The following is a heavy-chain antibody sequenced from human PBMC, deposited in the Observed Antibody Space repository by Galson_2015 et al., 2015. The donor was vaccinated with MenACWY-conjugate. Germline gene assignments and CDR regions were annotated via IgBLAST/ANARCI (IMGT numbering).Heavy chain of an antibody. CDR1: GFTFSNAW. D-gene: IGHD1-1*01. Sequence: SLRVSCTASGFTFSNAWMRWVRQAPGKGLEWVGRIKSNTDGGTTDYAAPVKGRFTISRDNSKNTLYLQMNSLKAEDTAVYYCTTDPGTPSSVGYFDYWGQGTLVTVSS. CDR3: TTDPGTPSSVGYFDY. J-gene: IGHJ4*02. CDR2: IKSNTDGGTT. V-gene: IGHV3-15*01.